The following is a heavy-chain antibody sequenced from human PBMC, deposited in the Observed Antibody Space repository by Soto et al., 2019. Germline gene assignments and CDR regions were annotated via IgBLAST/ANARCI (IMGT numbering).Heavy chain of an antibody. CDR1: VYGYTIDH. CDR3: ARGSGSSRYYCSGTDV. CDR2: INPSGGST. D-gene: IGHD3-10*01. V-gene: IGHV1-46*03. Sequence: WKGAVYGYTIDHSDWGSKKKEQGLEWMGIINPSGGSTSYAQKFQGRVTMTRDTSTSTVYMELSSLRSEDTAVYYCARGSGSSRYYCSGTDVWGQRTTV. J-gene: IGHJ6*02.